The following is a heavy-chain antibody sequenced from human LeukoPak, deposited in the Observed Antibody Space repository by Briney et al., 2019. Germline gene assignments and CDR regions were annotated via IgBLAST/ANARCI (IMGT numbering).Heavy chain of an antibody. V-gene: IGHV3-11*01. CDR3: ARDRWGKYYFDY. Sequence: GGTLRLSCAASGLRFSDFYMSWIRQAPGKGVEWVSYISSSVSTIYYADSAKGRFTISRDNAKNSLYLQMNNLRAEDTAVYYCARDRWGKYYFDYWGQGTLVTVPS. J-gene: IGHJ4*02. CDR2: ISSSVSTI. D-gene: IGHD7-27*01. CDR1: GLRFSDFY.